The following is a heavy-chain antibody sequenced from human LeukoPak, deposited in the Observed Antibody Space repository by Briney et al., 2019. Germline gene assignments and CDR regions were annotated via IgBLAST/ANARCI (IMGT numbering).Heavy chain of an antibody. CDR2: INHSGST. V-gene: IGHV4-34*01. CDR3: ARVHYDSSGYYYAWFDP. D-gene: IGHD3-22*01. J-gene: IGHJ5*02. CDR1: GGSFSGYY. Sequence: PSETLSLTCAVYGGSFSGYYWSWIRQPPGKGLEWIGEINHSGSTNYNPSLKSRVTISVDTSKNQFPLKLSSVTAADTAVYYCARVHYDSSGYYYAWFDPWGQGTLVTVSS.